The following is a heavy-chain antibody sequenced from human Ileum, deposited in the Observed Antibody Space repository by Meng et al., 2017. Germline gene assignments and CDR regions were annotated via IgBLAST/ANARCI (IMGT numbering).Heavy chain of an antibody. CDR3: ARLLDSSDWGWFDP. J-gene: IGHJ5*02. D-gene: IGHD3-22*01. CDR1: GASISSHD. V-gene: IGHV4-59*08. CDR2: IYYRGGA. Sequence: QVQLQESGPGLVKPSETLARTGSVSGASISSHDWTGIRQPPGKGLEYIGYIYYRGGASYNPSLRSRVTMSVDTSKNQFSLNLSSVTAADTAVYYCARLLDSSDWGWFDPWGQGTLVTVSS.